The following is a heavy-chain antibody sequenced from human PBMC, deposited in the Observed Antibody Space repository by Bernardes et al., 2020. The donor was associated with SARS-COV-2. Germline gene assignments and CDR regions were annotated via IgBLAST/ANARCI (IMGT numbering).Heavy chain of an antibody. CDR1: GGSFNGYF. CDR3: ARRYSSTSFNWFDP. J-gene: IGHJ5*02. CDR2: ISHSGST. D-gene: IGHD6-13*01. V-gene: IGHV4-34*01. Sequence: SETLSLTCAVYGGSFNGYFWGWIRQPPGKGLEWIGEISHSGSTNYNPSLKSRVTISVDTSNNQFSLKLSSVTAADTAVYYCARRYSSTSFNWFDPWGQATLVTVSS.